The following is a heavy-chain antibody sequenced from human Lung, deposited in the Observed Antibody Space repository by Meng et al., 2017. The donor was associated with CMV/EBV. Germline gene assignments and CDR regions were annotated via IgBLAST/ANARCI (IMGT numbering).Heavy chain of an antibody. CDR2: IYQSGST. D-gene: IGHD2-21*02. CDR3: ARVVTALWGYYFDY. Sequence: QGQREEAGLGLVKSSGNRSLPCVVSGGSISSRYLWSWVRQPPGKGLEWIGEIYQSGSTNYNPSLKSRVTISVDKSKNQFSLKLSSVTAADTAVYYCARVVTALWGYYFDYWGQGTLVTVSS. J-gene: IGHJ4*02. V-gene: IGHV4-4*02. CDR1: GGSISSRYL.